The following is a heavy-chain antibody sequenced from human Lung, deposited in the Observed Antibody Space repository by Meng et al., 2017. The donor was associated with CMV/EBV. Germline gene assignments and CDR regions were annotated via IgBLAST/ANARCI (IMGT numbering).Heavy chain of an antibody. Sequence: QLQLQESGPGLVKPSETLSLTCPVSGGSIDSTDFYWGWIRQPPGKGLEWIASISSSGNTYYNPSLESRVTISIDTSKNQFSLRLTSVTAADTAVFYCARGPKPNTGLPPWFDPWGQGTLVTVSS. CDR2: ISSSGNT. D-gene: IGHD2-8*02. CDR1: GGSIDSTDFY. CDR3: ARGPKPNTGLPPWFDP. V-gene: IGHV4-39*07. J-gene: IGHJ5*02.